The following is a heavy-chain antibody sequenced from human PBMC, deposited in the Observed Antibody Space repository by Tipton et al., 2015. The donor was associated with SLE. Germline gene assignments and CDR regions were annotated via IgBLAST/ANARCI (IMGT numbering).Heavy chain of an antibody. CDR2: ISAYNGNT. D-gene: IGHD3-16*02. V-gene: IGHV1-18*01. J-gene: IGHJ3*02. Sequence: QSGAGVKKPGASVKVSCKASGYTFISYGISWVRQAPGQGLEWMGWISAYNGNTKYAQKFQDRVTMTTDTPTSTAYMELRSLRSDDTAVYYCARGDYDYIWGSYRYGFDIWGQGTMATVSS. CDR3: ARGDYDYIWGSYRYGFDI. CDR1: GYTFISYG.